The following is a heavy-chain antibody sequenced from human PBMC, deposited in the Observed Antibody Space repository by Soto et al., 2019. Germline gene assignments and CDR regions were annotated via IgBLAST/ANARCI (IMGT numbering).Heavy chain of an antibody. CDR2: IFHSGST. CDR1: RAFINSGGFY. CDR3: VRGGIAGHWFDP. J-gene: IGHJ5*02. V-gene: IGHV4-31*03. Sequence: QVQLQESGPGLVKPSQTLSLTCSVSRAFINSGGFYYSWIRQPPGKGLEWLGYIFHSGSTLYNPSPRGRLTPSADTSRNQLSLHLTSVTAADTAVYYCVRGGIAGHWFDPWGQGILVTVSS. D-gene: IGHD2-15*01.